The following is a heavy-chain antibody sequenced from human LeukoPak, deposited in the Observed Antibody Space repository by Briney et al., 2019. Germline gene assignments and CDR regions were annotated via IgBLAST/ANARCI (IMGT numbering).Heavy chain of an antibody. CDR2: ITSTSSST. CDR1: GFTFNGYN. J-gene: IGHJ6*03. V-gene: IGHV3-48*01. Sequence: PGGSLRLSCATSGFTFNGYNMNWVRQAPGKGLEWISYITSTSSSTSYADSVKGRFSISRDNAKNSLYLQMKNLRAAAMAVYYCDRAHPLFYMDVWGKGTTVTVSS. CDR3: DRAHPLFYMDV.